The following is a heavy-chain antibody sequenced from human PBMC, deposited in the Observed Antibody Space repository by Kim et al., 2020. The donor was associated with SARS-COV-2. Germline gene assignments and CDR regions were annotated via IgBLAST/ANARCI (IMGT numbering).Heavy chain of an antibody. J-gene: IGHJ6*02. CDR3: ARDTRDYYGMDV. CDR2: LWYDGSNT. Sequence: GGSLRLSCAAFGFTITSYAMHWVRQAPGKGLEWVAVLWYDGSNTYYADSVKGRFTISRDNSKNTLYLQMNSLRAEDTAVYYCARDTRDYYGMDVWGQGTTVTVSS. V-gene: IGHV3-33*01. CDR1: GFTITSYA.